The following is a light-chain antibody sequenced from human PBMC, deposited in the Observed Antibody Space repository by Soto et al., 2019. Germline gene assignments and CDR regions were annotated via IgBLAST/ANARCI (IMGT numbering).Light chain of an antibody. Sequence: EILLTQSPGTLSLSPGERATLSCRASQNINSDYFAWYQQKPCQAPRLLIFGASARPTGIPARISGSASGTDFTLTISRMEPEDFAVYYCQQYGSPSTFGQGTKVDIK. CDR1: QNINSDY. V-gene: IGKV3-20*01. J-gene: IGKJ1*01. CDR2: GAS. CDR3: QQYGSPST.